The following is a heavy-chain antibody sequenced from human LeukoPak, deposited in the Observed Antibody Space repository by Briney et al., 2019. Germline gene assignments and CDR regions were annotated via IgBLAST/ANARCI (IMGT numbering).Heavy chain of an antibody. V-gene: IGHV1-46*01. D-gene: IGHD3-10*01. CDR3: ARGLVRGMISSLRRTAPHDY. J-gene: IGHJ4*02. CDR1: GYSLTNYY. Sequence: ASVKVSCKASGYSLTNYYMHWVRQAPGQGLEWVGLISPYGGSTNYAQRFQGRVDITRDTSTSTINMELSGLRSEDTATYYCARGLVRGMISSLRRTAPHDYWGQGTLVVVSS. CDR2: ISPYGGST.